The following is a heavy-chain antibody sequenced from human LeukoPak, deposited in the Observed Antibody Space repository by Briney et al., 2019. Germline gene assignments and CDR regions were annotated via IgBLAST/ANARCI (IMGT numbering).Heavy chain of an antibody. CDR2: IYYSGST. V-gene: IGHV4-59*01. CDR3: ARMGPPEVGAMADY. CDR1: GGSISSYY. D-gene: IGHD1-26*01. Sequence: SETLSLTCTVSGGSISSYYWSWIRQPPGKGLEWIGYIYYSGSTNYNPSLKSRVTISVDTSKNQFSLKLSSVTAADTAVYYCARMGPPEVGAMADYWGQGTLVTVSS. J-gene: IGHJ4*02.